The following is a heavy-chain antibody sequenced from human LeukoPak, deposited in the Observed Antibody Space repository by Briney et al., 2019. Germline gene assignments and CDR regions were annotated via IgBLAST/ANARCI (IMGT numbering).Heavy chain of an antibody. CDR2: IRGKTYDGTT. CDR3: SRDQTPYY. J-gene: IGHJ4*02. Sequence: SGGSLRLSCTASGFTFGDYAMSWVRQAPGKGLEWVGFIRGKTYDGTTEYAASVKGRFTISRDDSKSIAYLQMNSLKTEDTAVYYCSRDQTPYYWGQGTLVTVSS. CDR1: GFTFGDYA. V-gene: IGHV3-49*04.